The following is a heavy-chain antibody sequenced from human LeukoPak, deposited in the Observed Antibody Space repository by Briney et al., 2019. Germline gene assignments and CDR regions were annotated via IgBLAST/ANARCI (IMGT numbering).Heavy chain of an antibody. CDR1: GFTFSSYA. D-gene: IGHD1-26*01. CDR2: ISSSSSYI. J-gene: IGHJ6*03. CDR3: ARDSGSYSSDYYYYYYMDV. Sequence: PGGSLRLSCAASGFTFSSYAMSWVRQAPGKGLEWVSSISSSSSYIYYADSVKGRFTISRDNAKNSLYLQMNSLRAEDTAVYYCARDSGSYSSDYYYYYYMDVWGKGTTVTVSS. V-gene: IGHV3-21*01.